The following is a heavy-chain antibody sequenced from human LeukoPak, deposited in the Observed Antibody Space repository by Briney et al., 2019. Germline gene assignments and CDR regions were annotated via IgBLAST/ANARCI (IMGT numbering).Heavy chain of an antibody. Sequence: GGSLRLSCAASGFTFGNYGMSWVRQAPGKGLEWVSGINWNGGSTGYADSVEGRFTISRDNAKNSQQLQMNSLRAEDTAVYYCARDQSVQHYYYYYMDVWGKGTTVTVSS. CDR1: GFTFGNYG. CDR2: INWNGGST. CDR3: ARDQSVQHYYYYYMDV. D-gene: IGHD2-2*01. V-gene: IGHV3-20*04. J-gene: IGHJ6*03.